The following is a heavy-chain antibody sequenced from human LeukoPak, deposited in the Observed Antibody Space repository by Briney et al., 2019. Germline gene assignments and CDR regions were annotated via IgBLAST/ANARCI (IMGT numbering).Heavy chain of an antibody. D-gene: IGHD3-22*01. Sequence: GGGLRLSRSDSRFSLSSYAMYWVRADPGAGLEYDSAISSNGGTTYYADPVKGRFTISRDNSTNTLYLQMSSLRAEDTAVCYCSWYLLRWGQGTLVTVSS. CDR1: RFSLSSYA. J-gene: IGHJ4*02. V-gene: IGHV3-64D*09. CDR3: SWYLLR. CDR2: ISSNGGTT.